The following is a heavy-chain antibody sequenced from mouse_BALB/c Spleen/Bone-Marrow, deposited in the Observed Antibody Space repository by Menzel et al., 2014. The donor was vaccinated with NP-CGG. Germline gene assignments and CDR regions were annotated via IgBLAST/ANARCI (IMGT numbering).Heavy chain of an antibody. V-gene: IGHV7-3*02. CDR1: GFTFNDYC. Sequence: EVKLVESGGGLVQPGGSLRLSCAPSGFTFNDYCMSWVRQPPGKALEWLGFIRNKANGYTTEYSASVKGRFTISRDNSQSVLYLQMNTLRAEDSATYYCARDRGGLLHDYWGQGTTLTVSS. CDR3: ARDRGGLLHDY. D-gene: IGHD1-1*01. J-gene: IGHJ2*01. CDR2: IRNKANGYTT.